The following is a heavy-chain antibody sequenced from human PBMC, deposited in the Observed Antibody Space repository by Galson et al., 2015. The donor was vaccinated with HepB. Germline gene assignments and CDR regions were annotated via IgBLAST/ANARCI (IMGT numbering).Heavy chain of an antibody. V-gene: IGHV1-2*02. CDR1: GSTFTGYY. J-gene: IGHJ4*02. CDR3: AREGSRVAVAGSRGLVY. D-gene: IGHD6-19*01. Sequence: SVKVSCKTSGSTFTGYYMHWVRQAPGQGLEWMGWINPNSGGTNYAQKFQGRATMTRDTSITTAYMELSRLRSDDTAVYYCAREGSRVAVAGSRGLVYWGQGTLVTVSS. CDR2: INPNSGGT.